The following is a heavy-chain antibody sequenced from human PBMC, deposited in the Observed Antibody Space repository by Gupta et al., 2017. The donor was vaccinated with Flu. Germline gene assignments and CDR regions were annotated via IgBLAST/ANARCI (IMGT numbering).Heavy chain of an antibody. CDR1: GGSFSGYY. D-gene: IGHD6-13*01. CDR3: ASRIAAAGYWVDP. V-gene: IGHV4-34*01. J-gene: IGHJ5*02. CDR2: INHSGST. Sequence: QVQLQQWGAGLLKPSETLSLTCAVYGGSFSGYYWSWIRQPPGKGLEWIGEINHSGSTNYNPSLKSRVTISVDTSKNQFSLKLSSVTAADTAVYYCASRIAAAGYWVDPWGQGTLVTVSS.